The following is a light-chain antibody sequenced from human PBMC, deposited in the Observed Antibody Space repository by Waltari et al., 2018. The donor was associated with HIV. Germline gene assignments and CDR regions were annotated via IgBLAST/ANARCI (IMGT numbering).Light chain of an antibody. CDR1: SSNIGRNT. CDR3: AAWDDSLSAWV. Sequence: QSVLTQPPSASGTPGQRVTISCSGSSSNIGRNTVNWFQQLPGTAPKLLIYSNNPLPSGVPDRLSGSKSDTSASLAISGLQSEDEADYYCAAWDDSLSAWVFGGGTKLAVL. CDR2: SNN. V-gene: IGLV1-44*01. J-gene: IGLJ3*02.